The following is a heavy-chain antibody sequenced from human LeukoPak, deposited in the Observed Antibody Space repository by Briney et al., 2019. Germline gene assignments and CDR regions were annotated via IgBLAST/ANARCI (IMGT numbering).Heavy chain of an antibody. V-gene: IGHV4-59*01. Sequence: PSETLSLTCTVSGGSISSYYWSWIRQPPGKGLEWIGYIYYSGSTNYNPSLKSRVTISVDTSKNQFSLKLSSATAADTAVYYCARHRSGWLQSSFDYWGQGTLVTVSS. CDR1: GGSISSYY. D-gene: IGHD5-24*01. CDR3: ARHRSGWLQSSFDY. CDR2: IYYSGST. J-gene: IGHJ4*02.